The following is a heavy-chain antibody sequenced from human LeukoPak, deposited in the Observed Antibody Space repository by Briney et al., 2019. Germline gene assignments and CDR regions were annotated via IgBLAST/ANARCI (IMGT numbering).Heavy chain of an antibody. J-gene: IGHJ5*02. D-gene: IGHD6-19*01. CDR2: ISSSGGST. V-gene: IGHV3-23*01. CDR3: AKDPASSGWYSGWFDP. Sequence: GGSLRLSCAASGFTFSSYAMSWVRQAPGKGLEWVSAISSSGGSTYYGDSVKGRFTISRDNSMNTLYFQMNSLRAEDTAVYYCAKDPASSGWYSGWFDPWGQGTLVTVSS. CDR1: GFTFSSYA.